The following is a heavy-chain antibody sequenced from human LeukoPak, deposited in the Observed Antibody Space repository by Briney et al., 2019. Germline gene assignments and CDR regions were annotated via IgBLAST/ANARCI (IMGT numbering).Heavy chain of an antibody. CDR1: GFTFDDYA. Sequence: GGSLRLSCAASGFTFDDYAMHWVRQAPGKGLEWVSGISWNSGSIGYADSVKGRFTISGDNAKNSLYLQMNSLRAEDTALYYCAKGGNYFDYWAREPWSPSPQ. J-gene: IGHJ4*02. CDR2: ISWNSGSI. D-gene: IGHD1-26*01. CDR3: AKGGNYFDY. V-gene: IGHV3-9*01.